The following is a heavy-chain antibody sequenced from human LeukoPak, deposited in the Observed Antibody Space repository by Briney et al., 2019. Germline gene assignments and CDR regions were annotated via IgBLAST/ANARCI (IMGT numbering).Heavy chain of an antibody. J-gene: IGHJ4*02. Sequence: SGSLSLTCTVSGDSISSSSYYWGWIRQPPGKGLEWIGSIYYSGTTYYNPSLNSRVTISEDTSKNQFSLKLSSVTAADTAVYYCARGPYSYGPKNFDYWGQGTLVTVSS. CDR2: IYYSGTT. CDR3: ARGPYSYGPKNFDY. CDR1: GDSISSSSYY. V-gene: IGHV4-39*01. D-gene: IGHD5-18*01.